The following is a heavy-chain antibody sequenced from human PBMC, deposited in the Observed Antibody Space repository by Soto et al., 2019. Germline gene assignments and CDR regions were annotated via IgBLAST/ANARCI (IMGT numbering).Heavy chain of an antibody. D-gene: IGHD2-2*01. CDR2: INPNSGGT. V-gene: IGHV1-2*04. Sequence: APVKVSCKASGYTFTGYYMHWVRQAPGQGLEWMGWINPNSGGTNYAQKFQGWVTMTRDTSISTAYMELSRLRSDDTAVYYCARGDIVVVPAAIGRYYFDYWGQGTLVTVSS. CDR3: ARGDIVVVPAAIGRYYFDY. CDR1: GYTFTGYY. J-gene: IGHJ4*02.